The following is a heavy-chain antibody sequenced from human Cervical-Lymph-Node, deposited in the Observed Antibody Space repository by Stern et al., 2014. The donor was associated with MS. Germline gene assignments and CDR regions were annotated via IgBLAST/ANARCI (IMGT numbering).Heavy chain of an antibody. CDR1: GFTFSNYG. J-gene: IGHJ4*02. Sequence: QVQLVQSGGGVVQPGTSLRLSCEASGFTFSNYGMHWVRQAPGKGLEWVAVIWNDGSNNYYADSVKGRFTISRDNSKKTLYLQMKSLRAEDTAVYYCGRGYDLIDCWGQGTLVTVSS. D-gene: IGHD1-1*01. CDR3: GRGYDLIDC. CDR2: IWNDGSNN. V-gene: IGHV3-33*01.